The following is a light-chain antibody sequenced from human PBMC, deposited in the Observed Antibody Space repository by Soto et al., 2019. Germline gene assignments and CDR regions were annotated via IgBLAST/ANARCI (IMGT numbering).Light chain of an antibody. CDR2: EVS. CDR1: SSDVGSYNR. V-gene: IGLV2-18*02. Sequence: QSALTQPPSVSGSPGQSVTISCTGTSSDVGSYNRVSWYQQPLGTAPKLMIYEVSNRPSGVPDRFSGSKSGNTASLTISGLQAEDEADYYCSSYTCSNNYVFGTGTKLTVL. CDR3: SSYTCSNNYV. J-gene: IGLJ1*01.